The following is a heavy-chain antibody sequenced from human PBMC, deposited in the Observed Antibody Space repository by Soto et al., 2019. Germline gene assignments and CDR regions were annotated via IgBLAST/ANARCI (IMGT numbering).Heavy chain of an antibody. CDR3: ARGKGYYDSSGYYPLDY. D-gene: IGHD3-22*01. Sequence: GASVKVSCKASVYTFTSYCISWVRQAPGQGLEWMGWISAYNGNTNYAQKLQGRVTMTTDTSTSTAYMELRSLRSDDTAVYYCARGKGYYDSSGYYPLDYWGQGTLVTVSS. CDR2: ISAYNGNT. J-gene: IGHJ4*02. V-gene: IGHV1-18*01. CDR1: VYTFTSYC.